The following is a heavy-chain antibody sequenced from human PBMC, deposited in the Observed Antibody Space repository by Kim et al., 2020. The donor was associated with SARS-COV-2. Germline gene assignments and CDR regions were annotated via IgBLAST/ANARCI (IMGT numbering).Heavy chain of an antibody. Sequence: GGSLRLSCAASGFTFSSYSMNWVRQAPGKGLEWVSSVSSTGSYRYYADSVKGRFTISRDNAQNSLFLQINSLRAEDTAVYYCAREAGGAWCPGTLVTVSS. D-gene: IGHD2-8*02. CDR1: GFTFSSYS. J-gene: IGHJ1*01. V-gene: IGHV3-21*01. CDR3: AREAGGA. CDR2: VSSTGSYR.